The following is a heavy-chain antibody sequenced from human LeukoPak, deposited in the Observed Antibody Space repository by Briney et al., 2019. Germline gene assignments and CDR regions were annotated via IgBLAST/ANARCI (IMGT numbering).Heavy chain of an antibody. V-gene: IGHV4-4*07. D-gene: IGHD1/OR15-1a*01. CDR1: GGSISSYY. CDR3: ARQHWNNKLDNWFDP. Sequence: PSETLSLTCTVSGGSISSYYWSWIRQPAGKGLEWIGRIYTSGSTNYNPSLKSRVTMSVDTSKNQFSLKLCSVTAADTAVYYCARQHWNNKLDNWFDPWGQGTLVTVSS. J-gene: IGHJ5*02. CDR2: IYTSGST.